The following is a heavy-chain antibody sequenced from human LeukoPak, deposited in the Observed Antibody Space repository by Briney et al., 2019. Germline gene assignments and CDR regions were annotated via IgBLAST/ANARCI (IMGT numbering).Heavy chain of an antibody. CDR3: ARHFWGSGNWFDP. CDR1: GGSISSGSYY. D-gene: IGHD7-27*01. CDR2: IYYSGST. V-gene: IGHV4-39*01. Sequence: PSETLSLTCTVSGGSISSGSYYWGWIRQPPGKGLEWIGSIYYSGSTYYNPSLKSRVTISVDTSKNQSSLELISVTAADTAVYYCARHFWGSGNWFDPWGQGTLVTVSS. J-gene: IGHJ5*02.